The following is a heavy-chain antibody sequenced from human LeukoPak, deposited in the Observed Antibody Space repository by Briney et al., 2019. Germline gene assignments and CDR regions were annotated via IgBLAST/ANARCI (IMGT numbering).Heavy chain of an antibody. V-gene: IGHV4-39*01. D-gene: IGHD4-17*01. CDR3: ARRTVTTGYRDV. CDR1: GGSISSSSYY. Sequence: PSETLSLTCTLSGGSISSSSYYWGWIRQPPGKGLEWIGSIYYSGSTYYNPSLKSRVTISVDTSKNQFSLKLSSVTAADTAVYYCARRTVTTGYRDVWGKGTTVTVSS. CDR2: IYYSGST. J-gene: IGHJ6*03.